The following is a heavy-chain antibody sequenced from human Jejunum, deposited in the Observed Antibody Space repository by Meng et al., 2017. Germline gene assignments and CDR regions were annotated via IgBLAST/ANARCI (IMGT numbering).Heavy chain of an antibody. J-gene: IGHJ1*01. CDR1: GDSISSSYW. CDR2: IYHSGTT. V-gene: IGHV4-4*02. CDR3: ARDFEALNGV. D-gene: IGHD2-8*01. Sequence: QVQLQESGPGLVKLWGTLSLTCAVSGDSISSSYWWSWVRQSPGKGLEWIGEIYHSGTTNYNPSLKSRVTLSVDKSKNQFSLNLSSVTAADTAVYFCARDFEALNGVWGQGTLVTVSS.